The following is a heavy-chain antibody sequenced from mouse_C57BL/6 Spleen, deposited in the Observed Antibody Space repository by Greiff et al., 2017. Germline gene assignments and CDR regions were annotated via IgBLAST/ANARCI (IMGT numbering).Heavy chain of an antibody. CDR3: AREELGQYFDY. Sequence: QVQLQQPGAELVKPGASVKLSCKASGYTFTSYWMHWVMQRPGQGLEWIGMIHPNSGSTNYNEKFKSKATLTVDKSSSTAYMQLSSLTSEDSAVYYCAREELGQYFDYWGQGTTLTVSS. J-gene: IGHJ2*01. CDR1: GYTFTSYW. CDR2: IHPNSGST. V-gene: IGHV1-64*01. D-gene: IGHD4-1*01.